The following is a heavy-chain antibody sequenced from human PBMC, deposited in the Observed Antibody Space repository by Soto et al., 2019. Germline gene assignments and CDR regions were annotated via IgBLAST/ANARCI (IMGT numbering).Heavy chain of an antibody. J-gene: IGHJ4*02. CDR2: IKQDGSEK. D-gene: IGHD3-22*01. CDR1: GFTFSSYW. V-gene: IGHV3-7*01. Sequence: GGSLRLSCAASGFTFSSYWMSWVRQAPGKGLEWVANIKQDGSEKYYVDSVKGRFTISRDNAKNSLYLQMNSLRAEDTAVYYCARVDPPDYYDSSGYYYDFDYGRRGAMVAGSS. CDR3: ARVDPPDYYDSSGYYYDFDY.